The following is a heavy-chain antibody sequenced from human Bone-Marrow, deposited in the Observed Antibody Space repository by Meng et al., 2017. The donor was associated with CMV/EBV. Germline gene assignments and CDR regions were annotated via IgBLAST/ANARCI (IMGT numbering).Heavy chain of an antibody. CDR3: ARDLAVAGTDGMDV. CDR1: GGSISSYY. CDR2: IYYSGST. Sequence: SETLSLTCTVSGGSISSYYWSWIRQPPGKGLEWIGYIYYSGSTNYNPSLKSRVTISVDTSKNQFSLKLSSVTAADTAVYYCARDLAVAGTDGMDVWGQGTTVTGYS. V-gene: IGHV4-59*01. D-gene: IGHD6-19*01. J-gene: IGHJ6*01.